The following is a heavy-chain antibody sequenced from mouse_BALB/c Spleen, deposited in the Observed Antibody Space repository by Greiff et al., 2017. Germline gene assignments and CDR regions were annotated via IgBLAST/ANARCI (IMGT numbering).Heavy chain of an antibody. Sequence: VQLQQSGAELAKPGASVKMSCKASGYTFTSYWMHWVKQRPGQGLEWIGYINPSTGYTEYNQKFKDKATLTADKSSSTAYMQLSSLTSEDSAVYYCARGGTGAWFAYWGQGTLVTVSA. D-gene: IGHD3-3*01. CDR2: INPSTGYT. J-gene: IGHJ3*01. CDR1: GYTFTSYW. V-gene: IGHV1-7*01. CDR3: ARGGTGAWFAY.